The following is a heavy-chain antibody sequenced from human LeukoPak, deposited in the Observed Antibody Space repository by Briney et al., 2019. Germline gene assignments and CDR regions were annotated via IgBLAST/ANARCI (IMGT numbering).Heavy chain of an antibody. CDR2: ISAYNGNT. D-gene: IGHD3-22*01. Sequence: GASVKVSCKASGYTFTSYGISWVRQAPGQGLEWMGWISAYNGNTNYAQKLQGRVTMTTDSSTSTAYMELRSLRSDDTAVYYCARDTAGSGSPGKFDSWGQGTLVTVSS. CDR1: GYTFTSYG. J-gene: IGHJ5*01. V-gene: IGHV1-18*01. CDR3: ARDTAGSGSPGKFDS.